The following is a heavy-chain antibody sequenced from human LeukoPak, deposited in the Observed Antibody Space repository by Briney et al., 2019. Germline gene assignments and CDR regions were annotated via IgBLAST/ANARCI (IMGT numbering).Heavy chain of an antibody. CDR3: ARASYYYGSGSFDY. J-gene: IGHJ4*02. V-gene: IGHV4-59*01. CDR1: GGHINVCF. D-gene: IGHD3-10*01. Sequence: PSETLSLTCSVSGGHINVCFWSWLRQPTGKGLEWIGHIYDSGTMNYNPSLKSRLSLSVDTSKNRFSLRLRSVTPADTAVYYCARASYYYGSGSFDYWGQGTLVTVSS. CDR2: IYDSGTM.